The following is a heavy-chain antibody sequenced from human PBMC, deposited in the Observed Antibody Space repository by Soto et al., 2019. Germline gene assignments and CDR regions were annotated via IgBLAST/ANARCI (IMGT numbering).Heavy chain of an antibody. J-gene: IGHJ6*02. CDR2: IIPIFGTA. D-gene: IGHD2-2*02. CDR1: GGTFSSYA. Sequence: QVQLVQSGAEVKKPGSSVKVSCKASGGTFSSYAISWVRQAPGQGLEWMGGIIPIFGTANYAQKFQGRVTITADESTSTAYMELSSLSSEDTAVYYCARGLGYCISTICYRLNYYYYGMDVWGQGTTVTVSS. V-gene: IGHV1-69*12. CDR3: ARGLGYCISTICYRLNYYYYGMDV.